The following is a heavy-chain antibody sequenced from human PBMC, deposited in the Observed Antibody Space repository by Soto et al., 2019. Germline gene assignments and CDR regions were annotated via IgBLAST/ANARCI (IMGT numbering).Heavy chain of an antibody. Sequence: QVQLVQPGAEVKKPGASVKVSCKASGYTFTSYAMHWVRQAPGQRLEWMGWINAGNGNTKYSQKFQGRVTITRDTSASTAYMELSSLRSEDTAVYYCARDSVAVAGAHWYFDLWGRGTLVTVSS. CDR2: INAGNGNT. V-gene: IGHV1-3*01. D-gene: IGHD6-19*01. J-gene: IGHJ2*01. CDR1: GYTFTSYA. CDR3: ARDSVAVAGAHWYFDL.